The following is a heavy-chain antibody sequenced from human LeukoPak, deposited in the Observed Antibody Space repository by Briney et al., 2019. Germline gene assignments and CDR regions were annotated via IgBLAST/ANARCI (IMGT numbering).Heavy chain of an antibody. CDR2: ISSSSSYI. J-gene: IGHJ4*02. D-gene: IGHD4/OR15-4a*01. Sequence: GGSLRLSCAASGFTFSSYSMNWVRQAPGKGLEWVSSISSSSSYIYYADSVKGRFTISRDNAKNSLYLQVNSLRAEDTAVYYCARDKTVLNFDYWGQGTLVTVSS. V-gene: IGHV3-21*01. CDR3: ARDKTVLNFDY. CDR1: GFTFSSYS.